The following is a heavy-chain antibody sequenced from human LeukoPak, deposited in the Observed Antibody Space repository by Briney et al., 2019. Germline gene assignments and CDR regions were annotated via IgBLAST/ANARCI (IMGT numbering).Heavy chain of an antibody. CDR3: ARERRKQDFDY. V-gene: IGHV3-53*01. CDR1: GFTVSSNS. CDR2: IYSDNT. D-gene: IGHD1-14*01. J-gene: IGHJ4*02. Sequence: GGSLRLSCTVSGFTVSSNSMSWVRQAPGKGLEWVSFIYSDNTHYSDSVKGRFTISRDNAKNSLYLQMNSLRAEDTAVYYCARERRKQDFDYWGQGTLVTVSS.